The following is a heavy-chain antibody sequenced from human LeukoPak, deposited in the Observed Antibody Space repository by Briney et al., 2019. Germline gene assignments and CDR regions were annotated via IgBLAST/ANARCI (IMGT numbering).Heavy chain of an antibody. Sequence: ASVKVSCKASGYTFTGYCMHWVRQAPGQGLEWMGWINPNSGGTNYAQKFQGRVTMTRDTSTSTVYMELSSLRSEDTAVYYCASRLGDSSGYYPDWGQGTLVTVSP. V-gene: IGHV1-2*02. J-gene: IGHJ4*02. CDR3: ASRLGDSSGYYPD. CDR2: INPNSGGT. CDR1: GYTFTGYC. D-gene: IGHD3-22*01.